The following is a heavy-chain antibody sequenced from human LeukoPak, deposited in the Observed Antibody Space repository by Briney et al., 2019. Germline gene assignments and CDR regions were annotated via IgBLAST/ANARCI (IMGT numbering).Heavy chain of an antibody. CDR2: IIRIFGTA. J-gene: IGHJ4*02. CDR3: AREGSVCSGGSCYFDY. Sequence: GASVKVSCKASGGTFSSYAISWVRQAPGQGLEWMGEIIRIFGTANYAQKFHGRVTITADESTSTAYMELSSLRSEDTAVYYCAREGSVCSGGSCYFDYWGQGTLVTVSS. D-gene: IGHD2-15*01. V-gene: IGHV1-69*01. CDR1: GGTFSSYA.